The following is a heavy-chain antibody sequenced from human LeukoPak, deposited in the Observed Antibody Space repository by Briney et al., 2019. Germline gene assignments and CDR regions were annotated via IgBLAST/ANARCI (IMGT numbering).Heavy chain of an antibody. V-gene: IGHV3-74*01. J-gene: IGHJ3*02. Sequence: PGGSLRLSCAASGFTFSSYWMHWVRQAPGKGLVWVSRINTDGSDTNYADSVKGRFTISRDNAKNTLYLQMNSLRAEDTAVYYCARELPYYGGKPDVFDIWGQGTMVTVSS. D-gene: IGHD4-23*01. CDR3: ARELPYYGGKPDVFDI. CDR1: GFTFSSYW. CDR2: INTDGSDT.